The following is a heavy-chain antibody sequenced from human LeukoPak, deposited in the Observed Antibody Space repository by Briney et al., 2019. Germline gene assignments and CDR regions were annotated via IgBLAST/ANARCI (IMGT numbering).Heavy chain of an antibody. CDR2: ISSSSSTV. D-gene: IGHD1-14*01. J-gene: IGHJ2*01. CDR3: ARERGGINSYFDL. CDR1: GFTFIDYS. Sequence: GGSLRLSCAASGFTFIDYSMNWVRQAPGKGLGWVSYISSSSSTVYYADSVKGRFTISRDNAKKSLYLQMNSLRAEDTAMYYCARERGGINSYFDLWGRGTLVTVSS. V-gene: IGHV3-48*01.